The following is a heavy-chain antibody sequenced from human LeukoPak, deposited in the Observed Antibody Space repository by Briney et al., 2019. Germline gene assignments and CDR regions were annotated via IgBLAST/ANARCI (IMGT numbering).Heavy chain of an antibody. D-gene: IGHD3-22*01. CDR2: INPNSGGT. Sequence: ASVKVSCKASGYTFTGYYMHWVRQAPGQGLEWMGWINPNSGGTNYAQKFQGRVTTTRDTSISTAYMELSRLRSDDTAVYYCARESIYYYYDKGGMVGGMDVWGQGTTVTVSS. V-gene: IGHV1-2*02. J-gene: IGHJ6*02. CDR1: GYTFTGYY. CDR3: ARESIYYYYDKGGMVGGMDV.